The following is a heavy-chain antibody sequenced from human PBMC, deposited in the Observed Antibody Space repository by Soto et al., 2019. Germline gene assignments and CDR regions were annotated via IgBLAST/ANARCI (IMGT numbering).Heavy chain of an antibody. CDR3: ARSGEFSASDYFGF. Sequence: GGSRVISCGASGFTFDDYGMHWVRQAPGKGLEWVSSISWNSGRIGYADSVKGRFTISRDNVKNSLYLQMNSLRAEDTALYYCARSGEFSASDYFGFWGQGTLVTVSS. J-gene: IGHJ4*02. CDR1: GFTFDDYG. D-gene: IGHD3-10*01. CDR2: ISWNSGRI. V-gene: IGHV3-9*01.